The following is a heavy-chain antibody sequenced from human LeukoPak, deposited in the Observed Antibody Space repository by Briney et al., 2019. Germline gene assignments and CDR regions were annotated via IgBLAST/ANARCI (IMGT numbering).Heavy chain of an antibody. D-gene: IGHD3-9*01. CDR2: IYYSGST. V-gene: IGHV4-59*01. CDR3: ARDHYDILTGYYRSHYNWFDP. CDR1: GGSISSYY. J-gene: IGHJ5*02. Sequence: SETLSLTCTVSGGSISSYYWSWIRQPPGKGLEWIGYIYYSGSTNYNPSLKSRVTISVDTSKNQFSLKLSSVTAADTAVYYCARDHYDILTGYYRSHYNWFDPWGQGTLVTVSS.